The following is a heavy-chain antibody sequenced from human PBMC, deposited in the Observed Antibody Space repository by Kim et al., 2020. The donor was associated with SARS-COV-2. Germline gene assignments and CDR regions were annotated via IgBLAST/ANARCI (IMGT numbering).Heavy chain of an antibody. V-gene: IGHV5-51*01. J-gene: IGHJ5*02. D-gene: IGHD3-10*01. Sequence: SFQGQFTISADKSLSTAYLQWSSLKASDTAMYYCARTHFRVRGVIRWFDPWGQGTLVTVSS. CDR3: ARTHFRVRGVIRWFDP.